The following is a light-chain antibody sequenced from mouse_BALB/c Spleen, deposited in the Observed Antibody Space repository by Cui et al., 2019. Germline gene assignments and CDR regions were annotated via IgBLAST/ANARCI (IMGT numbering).Light chain of an antibody. CDR1: PSVSY. J-gene: IGKJ1*01. V-gene: IGKV4-80*01. CDR2: STS. CDR3: HQWSSYPWT. Sequence: QIVLTQSPAIMSASLGEEITLTCSASPSVSYMPWYQQKSGTSPKLLIYSTSNLASGVPSRFSGSGSGTFYSLTISSVEAEDAADYYCHQWSSYPWTFGGGTKLEIK.